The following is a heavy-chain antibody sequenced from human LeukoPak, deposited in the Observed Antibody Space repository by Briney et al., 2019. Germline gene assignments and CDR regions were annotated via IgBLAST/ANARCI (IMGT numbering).Heavy chain of an antibody. D-gene: IGHD7-27*01. J-gene: IGHJ6*02. V-gene: IGHV1-18*01. CDR2: IITYSGKT. CDR1: GYSFSSYG. CDR3: ARDLVKDRRNWGNHGMDV. Sequence: ASVKVSCKASGYSFSSYGITWVRQAPGQGLEWLGWIITYSGKTYYAEKVQGRVSMTTDTSTSTAYMELRSLRSDDTAVYYCARDLVKDRRNWGNHGMDVWGQGTTVTVS.